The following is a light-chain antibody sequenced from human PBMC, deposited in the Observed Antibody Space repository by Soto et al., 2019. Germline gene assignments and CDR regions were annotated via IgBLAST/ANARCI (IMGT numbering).Light chain of an antibody. V-gene: IGLV2-23*02. CDR3: CSSGGSPTYV. CDR2: EVN. J-gene: IGLJ1*01. CDR1: SSNVGSYKP. Sequence: QSALTQPASVSGSPGQSITISCTGTSSNVGSYKPVSWYQQHPGKAPQLMIFEVNKRPSGVSNRFSGSKSGNTASLTISGLKVEDEADYYCCSSGGSPTYVFGTGTKLTVL.